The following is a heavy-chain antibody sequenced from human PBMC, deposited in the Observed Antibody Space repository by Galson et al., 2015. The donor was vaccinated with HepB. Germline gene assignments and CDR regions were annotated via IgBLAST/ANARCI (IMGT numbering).Heavy chain of an antibody. CDR2: IGNAGDT. Sequence: SLRLSCATSGFIFSSSDMHWVRQATGKGLGWLSAIGNAGDTYYPGSVKGRFTISRENAKNSLYLQMNSLRAGETVVYYCARAYCSSTSCYFDYRGQRTLVPVSP. D-gene: IGHD2-2*01. CDR3: ARAYCSSTSCYFDY. CDR1: GFIFSSSD. J-gene: IGHJ4*01. V-gene: IGHV3-13*01.